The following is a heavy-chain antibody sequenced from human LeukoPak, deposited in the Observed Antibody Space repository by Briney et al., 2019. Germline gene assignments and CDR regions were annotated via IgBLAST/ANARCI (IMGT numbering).Heavy chain of an antibody. CDR2: IKQDGSEK. CDR1: GFTFSSYW. D-gene: IGHD3-3*01. J-gene: IGHJ4*02. CDR3: ARDRDFWSGYFDY. Sequence: YPGGSLRLSCAASGFTFSSYWMSWVRQAPGKGLEWVANIKQDGSEKYYVDSVKGRFTTSRDNAKNSLYLQMNSLRAEDTAVYYCARDRDFWSGYFDYWGQGTLVTVSS. V-gene: IGHV3-7*01.